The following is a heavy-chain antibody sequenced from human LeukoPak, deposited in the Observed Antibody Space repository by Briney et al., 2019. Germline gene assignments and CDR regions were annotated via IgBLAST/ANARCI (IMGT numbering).Heavy chain of an antibody. Sequence: SETLSLTCTVSGGSISSSSYYWGWIRQPPGKGLEWIGSIYYSGSTYYNPSLKGRVTISVDRSKNQFSLKLSSVTAADTAVYYCARDDSGYFYFGYWGQGTLVTVSS. J-gene: IGHJ4*02. D-gene: IGHD3-22*01. CDR2: IYYSGST. CDR3: ARDDSGYFYFGY. CDR1: GGSISSSSYY. V-gene: IGHV4-39*07.